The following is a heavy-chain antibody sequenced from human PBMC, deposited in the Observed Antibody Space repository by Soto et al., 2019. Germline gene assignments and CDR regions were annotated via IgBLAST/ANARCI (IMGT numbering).Heavy chain of an antibody. D-gene: IGHD2-2*01. Sequence: QVQIQQWGAGLLKPSETLSLTCGVYGGSFSGYYWSWIRQPPGKGLEWIGEIIHTGSTNYNPSLKSRVAISIDTSKKQFSLKLSSVTAADTAVYYCARTGQPQSDYWGQGALVTVSS. CDR2: IIHTGST. V-gene: IGHV4-34*12. J-gene: IGHJ4*02. CDR1: GGSFSGYY. CDR3: ARTGQPQSDY.